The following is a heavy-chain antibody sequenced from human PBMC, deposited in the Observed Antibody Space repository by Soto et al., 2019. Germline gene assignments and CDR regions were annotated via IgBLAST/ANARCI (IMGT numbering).Heavy chain of an antibody. J-gene: IGHJ6*02. D-gene: IGHD4-17*01. CDR2: ISFDGTKK. CDR3: AREDDYGYRYINYGLDV. CDR1: GFTFNMYA. V-gene: IGHV3-30-3*01. Sequence: PGGSLRLSCAASGFTFNMYALHWVRQAPGKGLEWVAVISFDGTKKYYSDSVKGRFTTSRDNLKNTLYLQMNNLRVEDAALYFCAREDDYGYRYINYGLDVWGQGTTVTVSS.